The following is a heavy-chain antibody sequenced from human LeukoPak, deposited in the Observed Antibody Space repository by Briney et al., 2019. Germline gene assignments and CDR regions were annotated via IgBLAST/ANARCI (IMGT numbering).Heavy chain of an antibody. V-gene: IGHV3-21*01. D-gene: IGHD5-24*01. CDR2: ISGSSSQV. CDR1: GFRFSIYN. Sequence: GGSLRLSCEASGFRFSIYNMNWVRLAPGKGLEWVSSISGSSSQVWYADSVKGRFTSSRDNAKNSLYLQMSSLRVEDTAVYYCARVCPSRWLQFGSGTHLDYWGQGTLVTVSS. J-gene: IGHJ4*02. CDR3: ARVCPSRWLQFGSGTHLDY.